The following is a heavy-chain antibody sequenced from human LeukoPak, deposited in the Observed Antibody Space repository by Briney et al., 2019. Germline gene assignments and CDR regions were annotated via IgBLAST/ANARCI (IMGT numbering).Heavy chain of an antibody. CDR2: IYSGDTT. V-gene: IGHV3-53*01. J-gene: IGHJ4*02. Sequence: GGSLRLSCAASGFTVSSKYMSWVRQAPGKGLEWVSVIYSGDTTYYADSVKGRFTISRDSSKNTLYLQMNSLRVEDTAVYYCARGPLDSSGWYVDYWGQGTLVTVSS. CDR1: GFTVSSKY. D-gene: IGHD6-19*01. CDR3: ARGPLDSSGWYVDY.